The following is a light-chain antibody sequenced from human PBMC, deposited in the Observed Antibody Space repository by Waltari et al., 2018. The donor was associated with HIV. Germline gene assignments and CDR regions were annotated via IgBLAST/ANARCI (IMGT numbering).Light chain of an antibody. V-gene: IGLV4-69*01. CDR3: QTWGTGTWV. Sequence: QLVLTQSPSASASLGASVKLTCTLTSGHSNSPIAWHQQQPEKGPRYLMNLNSDGSHNKGDGIPDRFSGSSSGAERYLTISSLQSEDEADYYCQTWGTGTWVFGGGTKLTVL. CDR1: SGHSNSP. J-gene: IGLJ3*02. CDR2: LNSDGSH.